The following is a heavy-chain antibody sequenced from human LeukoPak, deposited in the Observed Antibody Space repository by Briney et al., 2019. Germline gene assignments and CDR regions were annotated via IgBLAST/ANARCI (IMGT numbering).Heavy chain of an antibody. CDR2: IYSGGST. Sequence: PGGSLRLSCAASGFTFSSYDMHWVRQAPGKGLEWVSVIYSGGSTYYADSVKGRFTISRDNSKNTLYLQMNSLRAEDTAVYYCARDFGGSTSMYNWFDPWGQGTLVTVSS. J-gene: IGHJ5*02. CDR3: ARDFGGSTSMYNWFDP. CDR1: GFTFSSYD. D-gene: IGHD2-2*01. V-gene: IGHV3-66*01.